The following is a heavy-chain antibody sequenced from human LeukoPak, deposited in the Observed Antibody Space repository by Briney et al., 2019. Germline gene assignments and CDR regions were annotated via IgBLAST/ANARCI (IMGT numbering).Heavy chain of an antibody. V-gene: IGHV3-23*01. D-gene: IGHD6-13*01. CDR2: ISSSGGDT. CDR3: AKGSLGSWYFFDY. J-gene: IGHJ4*02. Sequence: PGGSLRLSCAASGFTFSKFAMSWVRQAPGKGPEWVSTISSSGGDTYYADSVKGRFTVSRDNSKNTLFLQMNSLRAEDTALYYCAKGSLGSWYFFDYWGQGTLATVSS. CDR1: GFTFSKFA.